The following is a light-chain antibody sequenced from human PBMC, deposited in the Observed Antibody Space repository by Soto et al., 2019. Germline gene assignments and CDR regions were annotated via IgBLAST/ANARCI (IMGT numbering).Light chain of an antibody. CDR3: QQSYKTPFT. J-gene: IGKJ3*01. CDR2: AAS. CDR1: QTISKY. Sequence: DIQMTQSPSSLSASVGDRVTITCRASQTISKYLNWYQRKPGKAPKLLIYAASTLQSGVPSRFSGSVSGTEFTLTISSVQPEDFADYICQQSYKTPFTFVPGTKVEIK. V-gene: IGKV1-39*01.